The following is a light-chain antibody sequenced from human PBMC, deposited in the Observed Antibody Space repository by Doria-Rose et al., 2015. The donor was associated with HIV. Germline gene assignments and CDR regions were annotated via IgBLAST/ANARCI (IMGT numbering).Light chain of an antibody. CDR2: AAA. V-gene: IGKV1-8*01. CDR1: QGISSY. CDR3: QQYYSYPAT. Sequence: AIRMTQSPSSVSACTGDRVTITCRASQGISSYLAWYQQKPGKAPKLLIYAAATLQSGVPSRLSGSGSGTDFTLAISCLQSEDFATYYCQQYYSYPATFGQGTKVEI. J-gene: IGKJ1*01.